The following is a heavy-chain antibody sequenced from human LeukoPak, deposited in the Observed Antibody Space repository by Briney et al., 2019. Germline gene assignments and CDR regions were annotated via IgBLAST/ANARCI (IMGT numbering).Heavy chain of an antibody. CDR3: ASTRGYSYRLFDY. CDR2: ISSSSSYI. Sequence: GGSLRLSCAASGFTFSSYSMNWVRQAPGKGLEWVSSISSSSSYIYYADSVKGRFTISRDNAKNSLYLQMNSLRAEDTAVYYCASTRGYSYRLFDYWGQGTLVTVSS. CDR1: GFTFSSYS. V-gene: IGHV3-21*01. D-gene: IGHD5-18*01. J-gene: IGHJ4*02.